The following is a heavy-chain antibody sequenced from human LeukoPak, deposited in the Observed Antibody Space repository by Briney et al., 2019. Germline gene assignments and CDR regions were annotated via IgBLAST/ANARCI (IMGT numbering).Heavy chain of an antibody. Sequence: SETLSLTCAVYGGSFSGYYWSWIRQPPGKGLEWIGEINHSGSTNYNPSLKSRVTISVDTSKNQFSLKLSSVTAADTAVYYCARARGWALKVAMIKTRLYFDYWGQGTLVTVSS. CDR2: INHSGST. CDR1: GGSFSGYY. CDR3: ARARGWALKVAMIKTRLYFDY. J-gene: IGHJ4*02. D-gene: IGHD5-12*01. V-gene: IGHV4-34*01.